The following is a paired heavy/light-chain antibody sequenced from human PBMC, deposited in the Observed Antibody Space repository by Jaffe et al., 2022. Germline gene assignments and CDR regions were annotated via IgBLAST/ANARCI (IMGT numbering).Heavy chain of an antibody. CDR1: AGSISSSY. V-gene: IGHV4-59*01. J-gene: IGHJ3*02. CDR3: ARGYYDNSGEKTLDAYDI. Sequence: QVQLQEPGPGLVKPSETLSLTCTVSAGSISSSYWSWIRQRPGKGLEWIGYINYSGTTKYNSSLQSRVTMSVDTSKNQFSLRVTSVTAADTAVYYCARGYYDNSGEKTLDAYDIWGQGTMVTVSS. CDR2: INYSGTT. D-gene: IGHD3-22*01.
Light chain of an antibody. CDR1: SLRSYY. J-gene: IGLJ2*01. CDR3: HSRDSSGNLV. V-gene: IGLV3-19*01. Sequence: SSDLTQDPAVSVALGQTVRITCQGDSLRSYYASWYQQKPGQAPVLVIYGENNRPSGIADRFSGSSSGNTASLTITGAQAEDEADYYCHSRDSSGNLVFGGGTKLTVL. CDR2: GEN.